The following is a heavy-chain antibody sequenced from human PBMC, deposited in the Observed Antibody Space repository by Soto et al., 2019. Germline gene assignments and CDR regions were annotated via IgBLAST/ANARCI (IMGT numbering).Heavy chain of an antibody. V-gene: IGHV4-39*01. CDR1: GGSISSSSYY. Sequence: QLQLQESGPGLVKPSETLSLTYTVSGGSISSSSYYWGWIRQPPGKGLEWIGSIYYSGSTYYNPSLKSRVTISVDTSKNQFSVKLRSVTAADTAVYYCARRVGRARFDYWGQGTLVTVSS. CDR2: IYYSGST. D-gene: IGHD6-13*01. CDR3: ARRVGRARFDY. J-gene: IGHJ4*02.